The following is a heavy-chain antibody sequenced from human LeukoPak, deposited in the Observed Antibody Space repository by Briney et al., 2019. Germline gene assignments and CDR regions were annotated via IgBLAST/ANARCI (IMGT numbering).Heavy chain of an antibody. CDR1: GFTFDDYA. D-gene: IGHD6-13*01. CDR2: ISWNSGSI. J-gene: IGHJ3*02. V-gene: IGHV3-9*01. Sequence: GGSLRLSCAASGFTFDDYAMHWVRQAPGKGLEWVSGISWNSGSIGYADSVKGRFTISRDNAKNSLYLQMNSLRAEDTALYYCAKSIAAAGTVDAFDIWGQGKMVTVSS. CDR3: AKSIAAAGTVDAFDI.